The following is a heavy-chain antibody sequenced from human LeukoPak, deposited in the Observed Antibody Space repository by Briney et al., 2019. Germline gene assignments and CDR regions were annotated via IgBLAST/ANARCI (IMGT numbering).Heavy chain of an antibody. Sequence: GGSLRLSCAASGFKFDNYEMSWVRQARGKGLEWVSTISGTGDDTYYADSVKGRFTISRDKFKNTVSLEMNSLRGEDTAVYYCSRVNHFGSGGYRHRAIDVWGQGTLVTVSS. CDR2: ISGTGDDT. V-gene: IGHV3-23*01. D-gene: IGHD3-10*01. J-gene: IGHJ3*01. CDR1: GFKFDNYE. CDR3: SRVNHFGSGGYRHRAIDV.